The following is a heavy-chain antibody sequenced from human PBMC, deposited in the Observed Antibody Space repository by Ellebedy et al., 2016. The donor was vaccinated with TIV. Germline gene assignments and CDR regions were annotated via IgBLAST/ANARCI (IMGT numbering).Heavy chain of an antibody. CDR1: GGSLSGYY. D-gene: IGHD3-10*01. Sequence: MPSETLSLTCGVYGGSLSGYYWSWIRQTPGKGLEWIGEIDQSGSTSLNPSLKNRVTLLVDTSKNHFSLRLTSVTAADTAVYYCARDGWSYQSRFRRWFDPWGQGALVTVSS. CDR2: IDQSGST. CDR3: ARDGWSYQSRFRRWFDP. V-gene: IGHV4-34*01. J-gene: IGHJ5*02.